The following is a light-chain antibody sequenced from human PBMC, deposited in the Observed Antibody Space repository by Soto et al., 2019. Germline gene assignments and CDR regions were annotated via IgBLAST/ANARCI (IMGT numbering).Light chain of an antibody. CDR1: QSVSNY. CDR2: DAS. Sequence: EIVLTQSPVTLSLSPGEGATLSCRASQSVSNYLAWYQQKPGQAPRLLIFDASRRATGIPARFSGSGSGTDFTLTLSSLEPEDFAVYYCQQRSSSITFGQGTRLEIK. CDR3: QQRSSSIT. V-gene: IGKV3-11*01. J-gene: IGKJ5*01.